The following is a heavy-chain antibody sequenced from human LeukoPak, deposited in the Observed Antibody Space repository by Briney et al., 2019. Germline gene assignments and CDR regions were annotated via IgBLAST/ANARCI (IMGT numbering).Heavy chain of an antibody. CDR3: ARDLSIAARPYYYYGMDV. V-gene: IGHV3-7*01. CDR2: IKQDGSEK. D-gene: IGHD6-6*01. Sequence: GGSLRLYCAASGFTFSSDWMSWVRQAPGKGLEWVANIKQDGSEKYYVDSVKGRFTISRDNAKNSLYLQMNSLRAEDTAVYYCARDLSIAARPYYYYGMDVWGQGTTVTVSS. J-gene: IGHJ6*02. CDR1: GFTFSSDW.